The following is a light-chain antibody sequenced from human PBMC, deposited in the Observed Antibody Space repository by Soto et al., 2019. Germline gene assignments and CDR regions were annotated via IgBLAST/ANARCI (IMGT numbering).Light chain of an antibody. CDR2: GAS. CDR1: QSVSSN. V-gene: IGKV3-15*01. CDR3: QQYNNWPPIT. Sequence: EIVMTHSPATLSVSPGERATLSCSASQSVSSNLAWYQQTPGQAPRLLIYGASTRANGIPARFSGSGSGTEFTLTISSLQSEDFAVYYCQQYNNWPPITFGQGTRLEIK. J-gene: IGKJ5*01.